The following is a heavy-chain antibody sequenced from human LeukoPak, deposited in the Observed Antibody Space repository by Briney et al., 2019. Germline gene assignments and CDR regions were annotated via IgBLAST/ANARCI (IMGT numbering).Heavy chain of an antibody. J-gene: IGHJ4*02. Sequence: SETLSLTCAVYGGSFSGYYWSWIRQPPGKGLEWIGEINHSGSTNYNPSLKSRVTISVDTSKNQFSLKLSSVTAADTAVYYCAIAPSGWWDQAYYFDYWGQGTLVTVSS. CDR1: GGSFSGYY. V-gene: IGHV4-34*01. CDR2: INHSGST. D-gene: IGHD6-19*01. CDR3: AIAPSGWWDQAYYFDY.